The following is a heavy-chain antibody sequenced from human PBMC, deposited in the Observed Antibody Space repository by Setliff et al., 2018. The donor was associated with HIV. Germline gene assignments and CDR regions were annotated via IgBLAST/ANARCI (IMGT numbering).Heavy chain of an antibody. V-gene: IGHV3-43D*04. CDR3: AKELDCGGDCFAYFDS. CDR2: IQGDGSRT. J-gene: IGHJ4*02. D-gene: IGHD2-21*02. CDR1: GFTFRRFS. Sequence: SLRLSCEASGFTFRRFSMHWVRQAPGKALEWVSLIQGDGSRTYYADSVKGRFTISRDNRKNSLYLQMNSLTDEDTAWYYCAKELDCGGDCFAYFDSWGQGTLVTVSS.